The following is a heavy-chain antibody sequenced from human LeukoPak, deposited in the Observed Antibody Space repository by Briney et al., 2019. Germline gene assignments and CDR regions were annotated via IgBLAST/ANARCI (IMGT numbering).Heavy chain of an antibody. Sequence: GGSLRLSCVASGFTFSTYAMHWVRQAPGEGLEWVAMIWRDGSNKYYTDSVKGRFTISRDNFKNTLYLQMNSLRVEDTAVYYCARRDCNSFKCFSFDYWGQGILVTVSS. D-gene: IGHD2/OR15-2a*01. J-gene: IGHJ4*02. CDR1: GFTFSTYA. CDR3: ARRDCNSFKCFSFDY. CDR2: IWRDGSNK. V-gene: IGHV3-33*01.